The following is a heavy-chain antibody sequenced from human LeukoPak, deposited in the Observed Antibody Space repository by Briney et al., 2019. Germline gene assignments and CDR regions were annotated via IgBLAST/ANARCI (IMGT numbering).Heavy chain of an antibody. CDR2: IYYRGST. CDR1: GGSISSYY. CDR3: ANRRLQGKDAFDI. V-gene: IGHV4-59*01. J-gene: IGHJ3*02. D-gene: IGHD5-24*01. Sequence: SETLSLTCTVSGGSISSYYWSWIRQPPGKGLEWIGYIYYRGSTNYNPSLKSRVTISVDTSKNQFSLKLSSVTAADTAVYYCANRRLQGKDAFDIWGQGTMVNVSS.